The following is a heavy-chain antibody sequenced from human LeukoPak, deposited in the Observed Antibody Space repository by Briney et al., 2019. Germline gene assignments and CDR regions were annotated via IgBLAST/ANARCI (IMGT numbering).Heavy chain of an antibody. V-gene: IGHV4-34*01. CDR3: ARGVPEDNDYWSGYYDS. J-gene: IGHJ4*02. CDR2: INHAGST. D-gene: IGHD3-3*01. CDR1: VGSFNAYY. Sequence: PSETLSLTCAVYVGSFNAYYWTWIRQPPGRGLEWIGEINHAGSTNYNPSLKSRVTISIDTSKNQFSLNLSSVTAADTAVYFCARGVPEDNDYWSGYYDSWGRGTLVTVSS.